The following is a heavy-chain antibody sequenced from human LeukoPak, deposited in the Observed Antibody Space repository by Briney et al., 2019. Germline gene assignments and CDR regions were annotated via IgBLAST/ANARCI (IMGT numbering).Heavy chain of an antibody. V-gene: IGHV1-69*13. Sequence: SVKVSCKASGYTFSSYYMHWVRQAPGQGLEWMGGIIPIFGTANYAQKFQGRVTITADEPTSTAYMELSSLRSEDTAVYYCARPTEEMATINAYFHYWGQGTLVTVSS. D-gene: IGHD5-24*01. CDR1: GYTFSSYY. CDR2: IIPIFGTA. CDR3: ARPTEEMATINAYFHY. J-gene: IGHJ4*02.